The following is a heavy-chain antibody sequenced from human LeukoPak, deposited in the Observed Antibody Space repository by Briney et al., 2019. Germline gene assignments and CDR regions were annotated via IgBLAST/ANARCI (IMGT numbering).Heavy chain of an antibody. CDR1: GYSISSDYY. J-gene: IGHJ4*02. CDR2: IYHSGST. V-gene: IGHV4-38-2*02. CDR3: ARDVAARPDYFDY. D-gene: IGHD6-6*01. Sequence: SETLSLTCAVSGYSISSDYYWGWIRPPPGKGLGWIGTIYHSGSTYYNPSLKSRVTISVDTSKNQFSLKLSSVTAADTAVYYCARDVAARPDYFDYWGQGTLVTVSS.